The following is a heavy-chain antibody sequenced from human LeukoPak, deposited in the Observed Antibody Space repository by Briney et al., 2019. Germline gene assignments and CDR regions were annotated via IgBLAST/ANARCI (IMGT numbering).Heavy chain of an antibody. V-gene: IGHV3-30*03. D-gene: IGHD3-16*01. CDR1: GFTFSSYG. CDR2: ISYDGSNK. CDR3: ARDLGVVPFFDY. J-gene: IGHJ4*02. Sequence: GGSLRLSCAASGFTFSSYGMHWVRQAPGKGLEWVAVISYDGSNKYYADSVKGRFTISRDNAKNSLYLQMNSLRAEDTAVYYCARDLGVVPFFDYWGQGTLVTVSS.